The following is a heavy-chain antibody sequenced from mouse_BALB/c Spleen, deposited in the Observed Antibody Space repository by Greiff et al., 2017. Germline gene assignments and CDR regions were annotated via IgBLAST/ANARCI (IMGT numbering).Heavy chain of an antibody. Sequence: EVKLMESGPGLVKPSQSLSLTCTVTGYSITSDYAWNWIRQFPGNKLEWMGYISYSGSTSYNPSLKSRISITRDTSKNQFFLQLNSVTTEDTATYYCARRGNDYSLYWYFDVWGAGTTVTVSS. CDR1: GYSITSDYA. CDR3: ARRGNDYSLYWYFDV. J-gene: IGHJ1*01. D-gene: IGHD2-4*01. CDR2: ISYSGST. V-gene: IGHV3-2*02.